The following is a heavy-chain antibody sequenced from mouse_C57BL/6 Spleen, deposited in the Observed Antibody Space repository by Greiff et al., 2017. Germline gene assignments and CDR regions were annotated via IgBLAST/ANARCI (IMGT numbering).Heavy chain of an antibody. Sequence: VQLQQPGAELVKPGASVKLSCKASGYTFTSYWMQWVKQRPGQGLEWIGEIDPSDSYTNYNQKFKGKATLTVDTSSSTAYMQLSSLTSEDSAVYYCARLPHDEVRYAMDYWGQGTSVTVSS. D-gene: IGHD2-12*01. CDR3: ARLPHDEVRYAMDY. CDR1: GYTFTSYW. CDR2: IDPSDSYT. V-gene: IGHV1-50*01. J-gene: IGHJ4*01.